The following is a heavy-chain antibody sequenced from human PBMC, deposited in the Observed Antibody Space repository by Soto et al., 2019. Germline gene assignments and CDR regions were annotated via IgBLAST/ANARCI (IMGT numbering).Heavy chain of an antibody. J-gene: IGHJ4*02. CDR3: ARWDTTSYAPYDY. Sequence: EVQLVESGGGLVQPGGSLRLSCVGSGFTFSSHEMNWVRQSPGKGLEWISYIASSGSITSYADSVKGRFTIFRDNAKESLYLQMNSLRAEDTALYYCARWDTTSYAPYDYWGQGTLVTVSS. D-gene: IGHD1-26*01. CDR2: IASSGSIT. V-gene: IGHV3-48*03. CDR1: GFTFSSHE.